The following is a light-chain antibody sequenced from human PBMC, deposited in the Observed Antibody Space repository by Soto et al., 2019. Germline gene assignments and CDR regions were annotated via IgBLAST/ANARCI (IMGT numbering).Light chain of an antibody. J-gene: IGKJ1*01. Sequence: EIVLTQSPDTLSLSPGERATLSCRASQSVSNTYLAWYQQKPGQAPRLLIYGASSGATGIPDRFSGSGSGTDFTLNIRRLEPEDFAVYFCHQYGTSPWTFGQGTKVEIK. CDR2: GAS. CDR1: QSVSNTY. V-gene: IGKV3-20*01. CDR3: HQYGTSPWT.